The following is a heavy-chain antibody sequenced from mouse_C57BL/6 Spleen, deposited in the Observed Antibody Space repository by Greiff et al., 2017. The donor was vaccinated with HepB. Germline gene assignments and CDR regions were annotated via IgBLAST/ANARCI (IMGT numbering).Heavy chain of an antibody. CDR2: IYPGDGDT. CDR3: ARWSYGSSSDAMDY. V-gene: IGHV1-80*01. J-gene: IGHJ4*01. D-gene: IGHD1-1*01. Sequence: QVQLKESGAELVKPGASVKISCKASGYAFSSYWMNWVKQRPGKGLEWIGQIYPGDGDTNYNGKFKGKATLTADKSSSTAYMQLSSLTSEDSAVYFCARWSYGSSSDAMDYWGQGTSVTVSS. CDR1: GYAFSSYW.